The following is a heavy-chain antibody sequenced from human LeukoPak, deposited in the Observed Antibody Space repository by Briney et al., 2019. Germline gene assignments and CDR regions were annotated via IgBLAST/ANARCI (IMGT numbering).Heavy chain of an antibody. CDR3: VRDPGGGYKDDALDI. D-gene: IGHD3-16*01. Sequence: SETLSLTCTVSGGSISSGSYYWSWIRQPAGKGLEWIGRIYNSGSTNYNPSLNSRVTISVDTSKNQFSLKLTSVTAADTAVYYCVRDPGGGYKDDALDIWGQGTMVTVSS. CDR1: GGSISSGSYY. CDR2: IYNSGST. V-gene: IGHV4-61*02. J-gene: IGHJ3*02.